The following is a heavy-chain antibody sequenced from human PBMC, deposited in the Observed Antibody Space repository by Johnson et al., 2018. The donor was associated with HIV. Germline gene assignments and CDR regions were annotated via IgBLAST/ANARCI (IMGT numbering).Heavy chain of an antibody. CDR1: GFTFDDYG. CDR2: INGNGAST. D-gene: IGHD2-21*01. CDR3: ARGGPYCGGDCAHTDAFEI. J-gene: IGHJ3*02. Sequence: VQLVESGGGVVRPGGSLRLSCAVSGFTFDDYGMSWVRQAPGKGLEWISGINGNGASTGYADSVRGRFTISRDTAKNSLYLQMNSLRAEDTALYYCARGGPYCGGDCAHTDAFEIWGQGTMVTVSS. V-gene: IGHV3-20*04.